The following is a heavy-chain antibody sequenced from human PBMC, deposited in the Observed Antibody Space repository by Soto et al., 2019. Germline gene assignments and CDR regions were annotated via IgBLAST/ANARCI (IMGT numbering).Heavy chain of an antibody. J-gene: IGHJ4*02. D-gene: IGHD6-13*01. CDR1: GFTFSSYA. CDR2: ISSNGRNT. CDR3: ARDRSGYYSSSYVYFDY. V-gene: IGHV3-64*01. Sequence: GGSLRLSCAASGFTFSSYAIHWVRQAPGKGLEFVSAISSNGRNTYYANSVKGRFTISRDNSKNTLYLQMGSLRAEDMAVYYCARDRSGYYSSSYVYFDYWGQGTLVTVSS.